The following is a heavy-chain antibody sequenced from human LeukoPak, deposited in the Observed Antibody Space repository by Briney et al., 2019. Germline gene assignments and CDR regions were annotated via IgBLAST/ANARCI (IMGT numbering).Heavy chain of an antibody. D-gene: IGHD5-24*01. CDR1: GFTFSSYS. V-gene: IGHV3-21*01. Sequence: KPGGSLRLSCAASGFTFSSYSMNWVRQAPGKGLEWVSSISSSSSYIYYADSVKGRFTISRDNAKNSLYLQMNSLRAEDTAVYYCAREMATAYAFDIWGQGTMVTVSS. CDR2: ISSSSSYI. J-gene: IGHJ3*02. CDR3: AREMATAYAFDI.